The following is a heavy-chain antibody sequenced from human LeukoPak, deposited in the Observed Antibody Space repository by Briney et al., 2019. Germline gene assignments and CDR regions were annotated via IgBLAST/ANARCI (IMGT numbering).Heavy chain of an antibody. CDR3: ARVFVVSGWRYYYYGMDV. J-gene: IGHJ6*02. D-gene: IGHD6-19*01. CDR1: GGSFSGYY. Sequence: PSETLSLTCAVYGGSFSGYYWSWIRQPPGKGLEWIGEINHSGSTNYNPSLKSRVTISVDTSKNQFSLKLSSVTAADTAVYYCARVFVVSGWRYYYYGMDVWGQGTTVTVSS. CDR2: INHSGST. V-gene: IGHV4-34*01.